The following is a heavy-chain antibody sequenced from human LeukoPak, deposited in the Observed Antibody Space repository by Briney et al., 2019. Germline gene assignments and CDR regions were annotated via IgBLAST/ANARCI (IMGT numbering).Heavy chain of an antibody. CDR1: GFTFSSYN. V-gene: IGHV3-48*02. J-gene: IGHJ6*02. Sequence: GGSLRLSCAASGFTFSSYNMNWVRQAPGKGLECISHLSSSGTARYYADSAKGRFTISRDTAKNSLYLQMNSLRDEDTAVYYCARERNGMDVWGQGTTVTVSS. CDR2: LSSSGTAR. CDR3: ARERNGMDV.